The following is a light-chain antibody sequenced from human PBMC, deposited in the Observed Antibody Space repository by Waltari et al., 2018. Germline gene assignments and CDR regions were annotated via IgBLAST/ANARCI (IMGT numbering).Light chain of an antibody. CDR2: YDS. CDR1: NIGSKS. Sequence: SYVLTQPPSVSVAPGTTARITCGGNNIGSKSVHWYQQKPGQAPVLVIYYDSDWPSGIPERFSGSNSGNTATLTISRVEAGDEADYYCQVWDSSSDPLFGGGTKLTVL. V-gene: IGLV3-21*04. CDR3: QVWDSSSDPL. J-gene: IGLJ2*01.